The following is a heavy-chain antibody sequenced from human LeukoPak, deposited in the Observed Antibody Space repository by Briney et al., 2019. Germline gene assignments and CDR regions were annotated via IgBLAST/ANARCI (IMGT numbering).Heavy chain of an antibody. CDR1: GNYW. V-gene: IGHV3-74*01. D-gene: IGHD2-2*01. CDR3: VSFYETN. CDR2: VNSDGSWT. J-gene: IGHJ4*02. Sequence: GGSLRLSCAASGNYWMHWVHQAPGKGLVWVSHVNSDGSWTSHADSVKGRFTISKDNAKNTVYLQMNNLRTEDTAVYYCVSFYETNWGRGTLVTVSS.